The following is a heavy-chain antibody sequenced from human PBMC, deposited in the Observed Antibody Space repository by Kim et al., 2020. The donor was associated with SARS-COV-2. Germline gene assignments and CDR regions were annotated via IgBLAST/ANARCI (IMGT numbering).Heavy chain of an antibody. V-gene: IGHV3-21*01. CDR3: ARDALRDSSGYYDF. D-gene: IGHD3-22*01. CDR1: GFTFSSYS. CDR2: IRSDSYYI. Sequence: GGSLRLSCAASGFTFSSYSMNWVRQAPGKGLEWVSSIRSDSYYIYYADSVKGRFTTSRDNAKNSLYLQINSLRAEDTAVYYCARDALRDSSGYYDFWGQG. J-gene: IGHJ4*02.